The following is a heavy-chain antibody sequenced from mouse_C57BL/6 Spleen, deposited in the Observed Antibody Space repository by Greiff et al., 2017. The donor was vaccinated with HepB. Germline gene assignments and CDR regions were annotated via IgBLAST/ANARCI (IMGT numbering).Heavy chain of an antibody. V-gene: IGHV1-80*01. D-gene: IGHD2-4*01. Sequence: VQRVESGAELVKPGASVKISCKASGYAFSSYWMNWVKQRPGKGLEWIGQIDPGDGDTNYNGKFKGKATLTADKSSSTAYMQLSSLTSEDSAVYFCASYDYDNAMDYWGQGTSVTVSS. CDR1: GYAFSSYW. J-gene: IGHJ4*01. CDR2: IDPGDGDT. CDR3: ASYDYDNAMDY.